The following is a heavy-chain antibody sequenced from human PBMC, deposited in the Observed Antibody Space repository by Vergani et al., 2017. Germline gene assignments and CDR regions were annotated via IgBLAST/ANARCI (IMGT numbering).Heavy chain of an antibody. J-gene: IGHJ4*02. CDR3: ASSNCSSTSCPGEIDY. Sequence: QVQLQESGPGLVKPSETLSLTCTVSGVSISSYYWSWIRQPPGKGLEWIGYIYYSGSTNYNPSLKSRVTISVDTSKNQFSLKLSSVTAADTAVYYCASSNCSSTSCPGEIDYWGQGTLVTVSS. V-gene: IGHV4-59*01. D-gene: IGHD2-2*01. CDR1: GVSISSYY. CDR2: IYYSGST.